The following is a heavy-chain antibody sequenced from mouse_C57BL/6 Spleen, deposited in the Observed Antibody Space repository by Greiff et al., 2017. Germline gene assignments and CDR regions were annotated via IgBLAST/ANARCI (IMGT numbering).Heavy chain of an antibody. J-gene: IGHJ1*03. CDR2: INPNNGGT. CDR1: GYTFTDYN. Sequence: EVQLQQSGPELVKPGASVKIPCKASGYTFTDYNMDWVKQSHGKSLEWIGDINPNNGGTIYNQKFKGKATLTVDKSSSTAYMELRSLTSEDTAVYYCARGRGHYDYDGWYFDVWGTGTTVTVSS. V-gene: IGHV1-18*01. CDR3: ARGRGHYDYDGWYFDV. D-gene: IGHD2-4*01.